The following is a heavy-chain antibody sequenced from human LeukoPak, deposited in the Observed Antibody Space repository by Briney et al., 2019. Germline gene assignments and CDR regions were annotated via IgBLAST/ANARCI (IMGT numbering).Heavy chain of an antibody. CDR1: GGTFSSYA. J-gene: IGHJ4*02. CDR3: ARDLGGAPLFDY. D-gene: IGHD1-26*01. Sequence: ASVKVSCKASGGTFSSYAISWVRQAPGQGLEWMGGIIPIFGTANYAQKFQGRVTITADESTSTAYMELSSLRSEDTAVYYCARDLGGAPLFDYWGQGTLVTVSS. V-gene: IGHV1-69*01. CDR2: IIPIFGTA.